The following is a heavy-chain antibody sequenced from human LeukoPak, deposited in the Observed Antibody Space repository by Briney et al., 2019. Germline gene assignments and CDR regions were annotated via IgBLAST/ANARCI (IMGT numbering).Heavy chain of an antibody. CDR2: ISGSGGST. D-gene: IGHD1-26*01. J-gene: IGHJ4*02. CDR1: GFTFSSYA. Sequence: PGGSLRLSCAASGFTFSSYAMSWVRQAPGKGLEWVSAISGSGGSTYYADSVKGRFTISRDNSKNTLYLQMNSLRAEDTAVYYCAKALDQAGRGRLPCFDSWGQGTLVTVSS. CDR3: AKALDQAGRGRLPCFDS. V-gene: IGHV3-23*01.